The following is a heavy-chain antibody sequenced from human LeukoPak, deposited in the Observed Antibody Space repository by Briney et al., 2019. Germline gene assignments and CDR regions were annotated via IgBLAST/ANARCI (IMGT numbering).Heavy chain of an antibody. CDR3: AKDDAWGRFYH. CDR1: GFTFSSYG. V-gene: IGHV3-23*01. J-gene: IGHJ1*01. CDR2: SSSIGGRT. Sequence: GGSLRLSCAASGFTFSSYGMHWVRQAPGKGLEWVSGSSSIGGRTYYAEPVKGRFIITRDNSKNTLHLQMNSLRAEDTGVYYCAKDDAWGRFYHWGQGTLVTVSS. D-gene: IGHD3-16*01.